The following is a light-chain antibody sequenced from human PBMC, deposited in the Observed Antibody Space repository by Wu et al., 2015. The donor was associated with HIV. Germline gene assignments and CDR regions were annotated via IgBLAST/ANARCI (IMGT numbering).Light chain of an antibody. CDR1: QNIYSW. V-gene: IGKV1-5*03. CDR2: KAS. J-gene: IGKJ1*01. Sequence: DIQMTQSPSTLSASLGDRVTITCRASQNIYSWLAWYQQKPGKAPKVLISKASTLESGVPSRFSGSGSGTEYTLTISNLQPDDFATYYCQQYHIFWTLGQGTKVEMK. CDR3: QQYHIFWT.